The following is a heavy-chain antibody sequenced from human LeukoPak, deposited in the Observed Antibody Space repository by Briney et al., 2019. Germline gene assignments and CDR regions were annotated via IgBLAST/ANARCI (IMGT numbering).Heavy chain of an antibody. J-gene: IGHJ5*02. D-gene: IGHD2-15*01. CDR3: ARGTCSGGNCYGWFDP. Sequence: SQTLSLTCTVSGGSISSGDYYWSWIRQPPGKGLEWIGYIYCTGSTYYNPSLKSRVTISVDMSKNQFSLKLSSVTAADMAVYYCARGTCSGGNCYGWFDPWGQGTLVTVSS. CDR2: IYCTGST. CDR1: GGSISSGDYY. V-gene: IGHV4-30-4*08.